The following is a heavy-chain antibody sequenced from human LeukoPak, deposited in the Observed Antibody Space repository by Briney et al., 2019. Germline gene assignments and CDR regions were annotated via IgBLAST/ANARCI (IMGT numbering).Heavy chain of an antibody. CDR2: ISDTGDNT. D-gene: IGHD2-21*02. Sequence: GGSLRLSCAASGFTFSVYAMSWVRQAPGKGLEWVSVISDTGDNTYYADSVKGRFTISRGNSKSTLYLRVNSLRAEDTAVYYCAKHSEFHCGGDSALGYWGQGTLVTVSS. J-gene: IGHJ4*02. CDR3: AKHSEFHCGGDSALGY. V-gene: IGHV3-23*01. CDR1: GFTFSVYA.